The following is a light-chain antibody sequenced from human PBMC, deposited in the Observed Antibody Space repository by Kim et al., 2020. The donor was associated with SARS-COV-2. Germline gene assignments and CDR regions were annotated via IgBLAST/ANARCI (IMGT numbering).Light chain of an antibody. Sequence: ASVGDRVTLTCRTSHNINTNLNWYQQKPGKAPKVLIYDTSTLESGVPSRFSGSGSGTDFTLTIINLQPEDFATYYCQQSFSNPLTFGGGTKVDIK. V-gene: IGKV1-39*01. CDR3: QQSFSNPLT. J-gene: IGKJ4*01. CDR2: DTS. CDR1: HNINTN.